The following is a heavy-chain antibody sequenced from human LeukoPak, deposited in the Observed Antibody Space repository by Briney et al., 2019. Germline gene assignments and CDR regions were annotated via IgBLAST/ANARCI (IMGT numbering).Heavy chain of an antibody. CDR3: ARDRISRKVRYFDY. Sequence: PGGSLRLSCAASGFTVSSNYMSWVRQAPGKGLEWVSVIYSGGSTYYADSVKGRFTISRDNSKNTLYLQMNSLRAEDTAVYYCARDRISRKVRYFDYWGQGTLVTVSS. D-gene: IGHD2-15*01. CDR1: GFTVSSNY. CDR2: IYSGGST. J-gene: IGHJ4*02. V-gene: IGHV3-66*01.